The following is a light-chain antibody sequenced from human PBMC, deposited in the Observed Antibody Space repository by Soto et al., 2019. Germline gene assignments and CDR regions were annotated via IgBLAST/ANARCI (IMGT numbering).Light chain of an antibody. CDR3: LQYNDWPRT. J-gene: IGKJ2*01. CDR2: GAS. Sequence: EIVMTQSPATLSVSPGERATLSCRASQSVNINLAWYQQKPGQAPRLLFYGASTGATGIPARFSGSGSGTEFTLTISSLQSEDSAVYYCLQYNDWPRTFGQGTKLEI. CDR1: QSVNIN. V-gene: IGKV3-15*01.